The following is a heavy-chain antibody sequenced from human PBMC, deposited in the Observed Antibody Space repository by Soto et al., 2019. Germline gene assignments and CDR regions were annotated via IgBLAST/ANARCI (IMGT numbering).Heavy chain of an antibody. CDR3: PSCTPRYVRE. Sequence: QVQLQESGPGLVKPSQTLSLTCTVTGDSITSDSYWSWIRQPPGKGLEWIGYIYYTGSASCNPSPKTRVTISVDTSTIQLSLSLHSVTPAATALYFSPSCTPRYVREWGQRPLVILSS. J-gene: IGHJ4*02. CDR2: IYYTGSA. CDR1: GDSITSDSY. D-gene: IGHD3-10*02. V-gene: IGHV4-30-4*01.